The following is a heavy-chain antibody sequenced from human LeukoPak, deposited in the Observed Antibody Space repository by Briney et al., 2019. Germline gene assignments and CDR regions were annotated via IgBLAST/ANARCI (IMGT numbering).Heavy chain of an antibody. CDR1: GFTFSSYS. CDR2: ISSSSSTI. CDR3: AREPYYHGSGSHMGNWFDP. J-gene: IGHJ5*02. V-gene: IGHV3-48*01. Sequence: PGGSLRLSCAASGFTFSSYSMNWVRQAPGKGLEWVSYISSSSSTIYYADSVKGRFTISRDNAKNSLYLQMNSLRAEDTAVYYCAREPYYHGSGSHMGNWFDPWGQGTLVTVSS. D-gene: IGHD3-10*01.